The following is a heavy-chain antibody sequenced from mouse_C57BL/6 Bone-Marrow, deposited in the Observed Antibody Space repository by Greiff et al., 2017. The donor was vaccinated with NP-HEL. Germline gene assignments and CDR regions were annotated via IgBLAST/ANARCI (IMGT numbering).Heavy chain of an antibody. D-gene: IGHD3-2*02. CDR3: ARTRQLRLHFDY. J-gene: IGHJ2*01. CDR2: IDPSDSYT. CDR1: GYTFTSYW. Sequence: QVQLQQPGAELVMPGASVKLSCKASGYTFTSYWMHWVKQRPGQGLEWIGEIDPSDSYTNYNQKFKGKSTLTVDKSSSTAYMQLSSLTSEDSAVYYCARTRQLRLHFDYWGQGTTLTVSS. V-gene: IGHV1-69*01.